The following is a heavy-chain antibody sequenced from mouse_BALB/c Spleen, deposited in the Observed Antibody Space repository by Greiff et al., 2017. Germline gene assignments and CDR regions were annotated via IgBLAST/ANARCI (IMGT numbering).Heavy chain of an antibody. D-gene: IGHD1-2*01. CDR3: ARVTTATGYAMDY. V-gene: IGHV1-66*01. CDR2: IFPGSGNT. Sequence: VQVVESGPELVKPGASVKISCKASGYSFTSYYIHWVKQRPGQGLEWIGWIFPGSGNTKYNEKFKGKATLTADTSSSTAYMQLSSLTSEDSAVDFCARVTTATGYAMDYWGQGTSVTVSS. CDR1: GYSFTSYY. J-gene: IGHJ4*01.